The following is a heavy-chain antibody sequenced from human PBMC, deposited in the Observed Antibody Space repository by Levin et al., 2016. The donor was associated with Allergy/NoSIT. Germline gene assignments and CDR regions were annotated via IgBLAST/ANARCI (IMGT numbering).Heavy chain of an antibody. J-gene: IGHJ5*02. V-gene: IGHV4-34*01. CDR1: GGSLSGYL. CDR2: INHNGDT. CDR3: ARGLAMVGGVSLHFVL. D-gene: IGHD5-18*01. Sequence: SETLSLTCVVSGGSLSGYLWTWIRQSPGKGLEWIGEINHNGDTNYSPSLKSRVTISLDTSRSQFSLTMTSVTAADTAVYYCARGLAMVGGVSLHFVLWGQGSLVTVSS.